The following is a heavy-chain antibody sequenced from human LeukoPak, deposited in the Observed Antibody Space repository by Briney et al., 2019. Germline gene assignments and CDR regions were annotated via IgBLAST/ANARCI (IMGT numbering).Heavy chain of an antibody. CDR2: ISTSSSYI. J-gene: IGHJ4*02. CDR1: GFTFSSYT. Sequence: GGSVRLSCAASGFTFSSYTMNWVRQGPGKGLEWVSSISTSSSYINYADSVKGRFTISRDNAKNSLFLQMNSLRAEDTAVYYCARDIATAGHSAFDYWGQGTLVTVSS. CDR3: ARDIATAGHSAFDY. V-gene: IGHV3-21*01. D-gene: IGHD6-13*01.